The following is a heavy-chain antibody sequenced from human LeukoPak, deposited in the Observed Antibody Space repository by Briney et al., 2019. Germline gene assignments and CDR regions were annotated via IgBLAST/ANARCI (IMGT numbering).Heavy chain of an antibody. CDR1: GFTFSTYW. Sequence: PGGSLRLSCAASGFTFSTYWMSWVRQAPGKGLEWVANIKRDGSQKYYVDSVKGRFTISRDNAKNSLYLQMNSLRAEDTAVYYCASEGLRIIDYCGQGTLVTVSS. J-gene: IGHJ4*02. CDR3: ASEGLRIIDY. CDR2: IKRDGSQK. D-gene: IGHD2-15*01. V-gene: IGHV3-7*01.